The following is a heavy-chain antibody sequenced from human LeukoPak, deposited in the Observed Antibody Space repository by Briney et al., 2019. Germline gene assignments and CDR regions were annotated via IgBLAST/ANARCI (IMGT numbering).Heavy chain of an antibody. CDR1: GFIFDAYG. V-gene: IGHV3-20*04. CDR3: ATTSIAAAVPGCFDY. Sequence: RPGGSLRLSCAASGFIFDAYGMSWVRQAPGKGLEWVSGINWNGGSTGYADSVKGRFTISRDNAKNSLYLQMNSLRAEDTAVYYCATTSIAAAVPGCFDYWGQGTLVTVFS. D-gene: IGHD6-13*01. J-gene: IGHJ4*02. CDR2: INWNGGST.